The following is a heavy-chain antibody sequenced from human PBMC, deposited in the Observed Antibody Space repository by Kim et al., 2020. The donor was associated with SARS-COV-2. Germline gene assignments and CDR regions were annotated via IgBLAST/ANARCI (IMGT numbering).Heavy chain of an antibody. Sequence: GGSLRLSCVASGFTVSSNYMNWVRQAPGKGLEWVSVIYSGGGTHYADSVKGRFTISRDNSKNTLYLQMNSLRAEDTAVYHCARAAPYYHGSGTYVSDIWGQGTMVTVSS. CDR1: GFTVSSNY. V-gene: IGHV3-53*01. J-gene: IGHJ3*02. CDR2: IYSGGGT. D-gene: IGHD3-10*01. CDR3: ARAAPYYHGSGTYVSDI.